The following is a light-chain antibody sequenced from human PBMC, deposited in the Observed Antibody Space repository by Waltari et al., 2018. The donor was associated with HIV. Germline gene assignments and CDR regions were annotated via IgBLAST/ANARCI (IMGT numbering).Light chain of an antibody. J-gene: IGLJ2*01. CDR1: STDIGPSDS. Sequence: QSALTQPASVSGSPGQSITISCSGASTDIGPSDSLPWYRQLPDRAPRLILYEVKKRPSGVSSRFSGSKSGNTASLTISGLQVEDEAVYFCSSYSTGDTLVLFGGGTRLTVL. CDR3: SSYSTGDTLVL. V-gene: IGLV2-14*01. CDR2: EVK.